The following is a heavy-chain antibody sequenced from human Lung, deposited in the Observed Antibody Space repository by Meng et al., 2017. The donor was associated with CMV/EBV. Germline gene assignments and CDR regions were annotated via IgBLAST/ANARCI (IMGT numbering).Heavy chain of an antibody. J-gene: IGHJ6*02. CDR1: GFTFDDYA. CDR3: ARFYSAYAMDF. Sequence: SCAASGFTFDDYAMHWVRQTPGKGLEWVSVISWNSAMIGYADSVKGRFTISRDNAKNSLYLHMSSLRVEDTAFYYCARFYSAYAMDFCGQGTTVTVSS. CDR2: ISWNSAMI. D-gene: IGHD1-26*01. V-gene: IGHV3-9*01.